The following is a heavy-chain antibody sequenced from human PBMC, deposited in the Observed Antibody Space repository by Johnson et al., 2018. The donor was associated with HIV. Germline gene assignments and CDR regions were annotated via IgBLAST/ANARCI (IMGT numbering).Heavy chain of an antibody. J-gene: IGHJ3*02. CDR2: IRYDGKDK. Sequence: QMQLVESGGGVVQPGGSLRLSCAASGFTFSTYGIHWVRQAPGKGLEWVSFIRYDGKDKYYADFVKGRFTISRDNSKKTLSLQMNSLRAEDTALYYCARVSTMIVVARNDAFDIWGQGTMVTVSS. CDR1: GFTFSTYG. V-gene: IGHV3-30*02. CDR3: ARVSTMIVVARNDAFDI. D-gene: IGHD3-22*01.